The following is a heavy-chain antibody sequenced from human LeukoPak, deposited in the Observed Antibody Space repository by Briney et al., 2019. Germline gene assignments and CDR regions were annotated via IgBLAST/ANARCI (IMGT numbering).Heavy chain of an antibody. J-gene: IGHJ4*02. D-gene: IGHD2-8*01. CDR1: GFTFSRYA. Sequence: GGSLRLSCAASGFTFSRYAMSWVRQAPGKGLEWVSSIGGSGGTTYYADPVKGRFTISRDNAKNSLYLQMNSLRAEDTAVYYCARDSPGDAGVGDYWGQGTLVTVSS. CDR2: IGGSGGTT. V-gene: IGHV3-23*01. CDR3: ARDSPGDAGVGDY.